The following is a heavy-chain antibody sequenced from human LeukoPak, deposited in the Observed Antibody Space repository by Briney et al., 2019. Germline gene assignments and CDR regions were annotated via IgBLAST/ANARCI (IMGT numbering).Heavy chain of an antibody. J-gene: IGHJ4*02. CDR3: ARTGHGGGGY. V-gene: IGHV4-30-4*01. D-gene: IGHD3-10*01. CDR2: IYYSGST. Sequence: NPSETLSLTCTVSGGSISSGDYYWSWIRQPPGKGLEWIGYIYYSGSTYYNPSLKSRVTISVDTSKNQFSLRLSSMTAADTAVYYCARTGHGGGGYWGQGTLVTVSS. CDR1: GGSISSGDYY.